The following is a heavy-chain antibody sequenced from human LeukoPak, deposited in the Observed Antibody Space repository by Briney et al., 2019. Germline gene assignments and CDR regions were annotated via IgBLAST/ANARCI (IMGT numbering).Heavy chain of an antibody. CDR3: ARYREIVKYQLPNWFDP. D-gene: IGHD2-2*01. V-gene: IGHV3-7*01. CDR2: IKQDGSEK. J-gene: IGHJ5*02. CDR1: GSTFIGYW. Sequence: PGGSLRLSCAASGSTFIGYWMNWVRQAPGKGLEWVANIKQDGSEKYYVDSVKGRFTISRDNAKNSLYLQMNTLRAEDTAVFYCARYREIVKYQLPNWFDPWGQGTLVTVSS.